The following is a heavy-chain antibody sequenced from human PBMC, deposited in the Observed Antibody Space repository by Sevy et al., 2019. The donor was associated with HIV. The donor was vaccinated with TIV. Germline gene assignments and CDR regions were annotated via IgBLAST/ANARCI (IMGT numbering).Heavy chain of an antibody. CDR2: IKSKTDGGTT. V-gene: IGHV3-15*01. Sequence: GGSLRLSCAASGFTFSNVWMSWVRQAPGKGLEWISSIKSKTDGGTTDYAAPVKGRFTISRDDSKTTLYLQMNSLKIEDIDVYYCTTGGSLFQHWGQGTLVTVSS. J-gene: IGHJ1*01. D-gene: IGHD3-16*01. CDR1: GFTFSNVW. CDR3: TTGGSLFQH.